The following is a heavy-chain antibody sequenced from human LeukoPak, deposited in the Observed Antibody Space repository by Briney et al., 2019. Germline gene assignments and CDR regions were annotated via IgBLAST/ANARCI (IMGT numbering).Heavy chain of an antibody. J-gene: IGHJ4*02. Sequence: PSETLSLTCAVSGGSISNSNWWSWVRQSPGKGLEWIGEIHHSGITNYNPSLKSRVTISVDTSKNQFSLKLSSVTAADTAVYYCAREVASGWPDYWGQGTLVTVSS. CDR3: AREVASGWPDY. CDR1: GGSISNSNW. D-gene: IGHD6-19*01. CDR2: IHHSGIT. V-gene: IGHV4-4*02.